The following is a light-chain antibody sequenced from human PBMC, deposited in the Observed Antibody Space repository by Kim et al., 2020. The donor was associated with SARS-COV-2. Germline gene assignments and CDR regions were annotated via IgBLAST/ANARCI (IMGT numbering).Light chain of an antibody. CDR2: GAS. Sequence: SPGERVILSCRASQSVGSNLAWYQQRPGQPPRLLMSGASTRATGVPARFSGSGSGTEFTLTISSLQSEDIAVYYCQQYNRWPPYIFGQGPKLEI. CDR1: QSVGSN. CDR3: QQYNRWPPYI. V-gene: IGKV3-15*01. J-gene: IGKJ2*01.